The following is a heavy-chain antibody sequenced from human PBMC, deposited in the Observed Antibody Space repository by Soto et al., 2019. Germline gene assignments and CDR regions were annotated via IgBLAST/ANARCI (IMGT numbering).Heavy chain of an antibody. V-gene: IGHV3-15*01. CDR3: TSDLWCVLAFDI. CDR2: IKSKNDGGTK. J-gene: IGHJ3*02. Sequence: GSLRLSCAASGFTFSNAWMSWVRQAPGKGLEWVGRIKSKNDGGTKDYAAPVKGRLTISRDDSNNTLYLQMNSLKTEDTAVYYGTSDLWCVLAFDIWSQGTMVTVSS. CDR1: GFTFSNAW. D-gene: IGHD2-8*02.